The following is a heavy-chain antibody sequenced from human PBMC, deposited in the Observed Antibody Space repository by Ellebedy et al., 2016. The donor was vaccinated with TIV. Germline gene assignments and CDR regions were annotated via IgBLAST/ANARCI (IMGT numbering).Heavy chain of an antibody. Sequence: ASAKVSCXVSGYTLTDLSMHWVRQAPGKGLEWMGGFDPEDGETIYAQKFQGRVTMTEDTSTDTAYMELSSLRSEDTAVYYCATRDIVATKDAFDIWGQGTMVTVSS. CDR2: FDPEDGET. V-gene: IGHV1-24*01. J-gene: IGHJ3*02. CDR3: ATRDIVATKDAFDI. CDR1: GYTLTDLS. D-gene: IGHD5-12*01.